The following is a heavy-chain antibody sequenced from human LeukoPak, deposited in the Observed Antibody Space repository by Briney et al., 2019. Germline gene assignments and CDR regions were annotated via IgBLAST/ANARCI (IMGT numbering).Heavy chain of an antibody. J-gene: IGHJ4*02. CDR1: SGSINSYY. CDR3: AGHGYTARHYFLHF. Sequence: PPETLSLTCTVSSGSINSYYWGWVRQPAGRGLGWIGRIYTTGKTDYNPSLKSRLTMSVDTSKRQVSLNLTSVTAADTAIYFCAGHGYTARHYFLHFWSQGTLVTVSS. D-gene: IGHD3-16*01. V-gene: IGHV4-4*07. CDR2: IYTTGKT.